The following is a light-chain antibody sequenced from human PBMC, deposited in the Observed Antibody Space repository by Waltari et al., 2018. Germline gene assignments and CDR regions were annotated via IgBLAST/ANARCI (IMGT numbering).Light chain of an antibody. CDR2: YAS. Sequence: DIQMTQSPSSLSASVGDTVTITCRASQDISNYLAWYQQNPGKAPKPLIYYASNLESGFPSRFSGSGSGTEFTLTISSLQPEDFATYYCQQYNSAPCSFGQGTKVEIK. J-gene: IGKJ2*04. CDR1: QDISNY. V-gene: IGKV1-16*01. CDR3: QQYNSAPCS.